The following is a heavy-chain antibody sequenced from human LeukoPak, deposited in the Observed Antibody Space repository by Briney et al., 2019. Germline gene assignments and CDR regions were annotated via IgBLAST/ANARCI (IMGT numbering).Heavy chain of an antibody. D-gene: IGHD6-19*01. CDR3: ARGRMWYSSGWYYFDY. J-gene: IGHJ4*02. CDR1: GGAFSGYY. Sequence: SETLSLTCAVYGGAFSGYYWSWIRQPPGKGLEWVGEINHSGSTNYNPSLKSRVTISVDTSKNQFSLKLSSVTAADTAVYYCARGRMWYSSGWYYFDYWGQGTLVTVSS. V-gene: IGHV4-34*01. CDR2: INHSGST.